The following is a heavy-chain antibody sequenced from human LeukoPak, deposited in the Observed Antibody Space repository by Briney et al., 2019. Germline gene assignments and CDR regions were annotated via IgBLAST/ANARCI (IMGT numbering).Heavy chain of an antibody. J-gene: IGHJ6*03. V-gene: IGHV3-20*04. CDR2: VNWNGDGT. D-gene: IGHD1-26*01. CDR1: GFTFDDFG. Sequence: GGSLTLSCAASGFTFDDFGMSWVRQAPGKGLEWVSGVNWNGDGTGYADSVEGRFTISRDNANNSLYLQMNSLRVEDTALYYCARLGGPDYYFYYYMDVWGKGTTVTVSS. CDR3: ARLGGPDYYFYYYMDV.